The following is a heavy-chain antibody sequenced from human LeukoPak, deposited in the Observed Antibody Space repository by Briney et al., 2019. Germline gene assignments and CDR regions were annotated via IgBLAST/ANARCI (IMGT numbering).Heavy chain of an antibody. V-gene: IGHV3-23*01. Sequence: GGSLRLSCAASGLTFSSYAMSWVRQAPGKGLEWVSTISGSGGTTYYADSVEGQFTISRDNSKNTVSLQMNSLRAEDTAVYYCAKSRQPPFGCSGYDFPGDYWGQGTLVTVSS. CDR2: ISGSGGTT. CDR3: AKSRQPPFGCSGYDFPGDY. CDR1: GLTFSSYA. J-gene: IGHJ4*02. D-gene: IGHD5-12*01.